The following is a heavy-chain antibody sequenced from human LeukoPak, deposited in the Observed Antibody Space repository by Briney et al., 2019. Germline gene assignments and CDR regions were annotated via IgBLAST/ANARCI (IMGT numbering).Heavy chain of an antibody. D-gene: IGHD3-22*01. CDR3: ASLAGDYYDSSGYYFIDY. CDR2: ISSSSSYI. CDR1: GFTFSSYS. Sequence: GGPLRLSCAASGFTFSSYSMNWVRQAPGKGLEWVSSISSSSSYIYYADSVKGRFTISRDNAKNSLYLQMNSLRAEDTAVYYCASLAGDYYDSSGYYFIDYWGQGTLVTVSS. J-gene: IGHJ4*02. V-gene: IGHV3-21*01.